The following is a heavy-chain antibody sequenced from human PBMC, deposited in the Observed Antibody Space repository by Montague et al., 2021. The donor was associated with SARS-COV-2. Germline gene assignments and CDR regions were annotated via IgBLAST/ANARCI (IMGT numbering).Heavy chain of an antibody. CDR2: AYYTGRS. Sequence: SDTLSLTRTLSGGSITTNFWSWVRQPPGKGLEWVGYAYYTGRSNSSPSLQSRVFISVDTSKNQVSLKLYSVTAADTAIYYCARDTFYYGSETNYVDTFDMWGRGTMVTVSS. V-gene: IGHV4-59*01. J-gene: IGHJ3*02. CDR3: ARDTFYYGSETNYVDTFDM. CDR1: GGSITTNF. D-gene: IGHD3-10*01.